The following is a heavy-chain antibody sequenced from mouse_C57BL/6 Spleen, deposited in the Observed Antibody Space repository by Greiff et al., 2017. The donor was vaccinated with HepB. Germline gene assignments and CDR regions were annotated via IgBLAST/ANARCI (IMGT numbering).Heavy chain of an antibody. CDR2: INYDGSST. V-gene: IGHV5-16*01. Sequence: EVKLMESEGGLVQPGSSMKLSCTASGFTFSDYYMAWVRQVPEKGLEWVANINYDGSSTYYLDSLKSRFIISRDNAKNILYLQMSSLKSEDTATYYCARDGYYYGSSPGFDVWGTGTTVTVSS. CDR1: GFTFSDYY. CDR3: ARDGYYYGSSPGFDV. D-gene: IGHD1-1*01. J-gene: IGHJ1*03.